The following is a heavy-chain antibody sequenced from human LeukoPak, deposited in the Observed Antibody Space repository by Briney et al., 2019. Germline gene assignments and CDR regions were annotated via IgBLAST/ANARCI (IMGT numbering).Heavy chain of an antibody. Sequence: ASVKVSCKASGYTFIGYYMHWVRQAPGQGLEWMGWINPNSGGTNYAQKFQGRVTVTRDTSISTAYMELSRLRSDDTAVYYCARAEIAAAGSSHYMDVWGKGTTVTVSS. CDR3: ARAEIAAAGSSHYMDV. CDR1: GYTFIGYY. D-gene: IGHD6-13*01. V-gene: IGHV1-2*02. J-gene: IGHJ6*03. CDR2: INPNSGGT.